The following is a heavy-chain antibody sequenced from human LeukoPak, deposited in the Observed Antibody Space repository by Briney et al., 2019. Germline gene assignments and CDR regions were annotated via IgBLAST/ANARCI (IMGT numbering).Heavy chain of an antibody. Sequence: GGSLRLSCAASGFTFSNYDMHWVRKPTGKGLEWVSAIGTAGDTYYPASVKGRFTISRENAKNSLYLQMNSLRAGDTAVYYCARGAYCGGDCYPPYYFDYWGQGTLVTVSS. CDR1: GFTFSNYD. V-gene: IGHV3-13*01. D-gene: IGHD2-21*02. J-gene: IGHJ4*02. CDR3: ARGAYCGGDCYPPYYFDY. CDR2: IGTAGDT.